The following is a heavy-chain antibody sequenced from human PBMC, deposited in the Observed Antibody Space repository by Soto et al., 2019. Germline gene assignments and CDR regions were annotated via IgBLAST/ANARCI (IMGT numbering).Heavy chain of an antibody. V-gene: IGHV1-8*01. Sequence: QVQLVQSGAEVKKPGASVKVSCKASGYTFTSYDINWVRQATGQGLEWMGWMNNNSGNTGYSQKFQSRVTITTNTSISTAHMELSSLRCEDTAVYYCARGDIVVVPDAIIIGQQYYYYYGMDVWGQGTTVTVSS. D-gene: IGHD2-2*02. J-gene: IGHJ6*02. CDR3: ARGDIVVVPDAIIIGQQYYYYYGMDV. CDR2: MNNNSGNT. CDR1: GYTFTSYD.